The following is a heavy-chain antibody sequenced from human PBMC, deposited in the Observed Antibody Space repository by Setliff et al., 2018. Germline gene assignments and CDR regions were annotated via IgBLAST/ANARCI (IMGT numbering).Heavy chain of an antibody. D-gene: IGHD3-22*01. CDR2: IIPILGIA. J-gene: IGHJ3*02. CDR1: GYTFTSYA. V-gene: IGHV1-69*10. Sequence: SVKVSCKASGYTFTSYAMNWVRQAPGQGLEWMGGIIPILGIANYAQKFQGRVTITADESTSTAYMELSSLRSEDTAVYYCATMYYYDSSGYLGHAFDIWGQGTMVTGSS. CDR3: ATMYYYDSSGYLGHAFDI.